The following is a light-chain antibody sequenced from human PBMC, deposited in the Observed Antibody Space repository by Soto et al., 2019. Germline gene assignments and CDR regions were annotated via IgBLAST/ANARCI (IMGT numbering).Light chain of an antibody. CDR2: KAS. V-gene: IGKV1-5*03. Sequence: IRMTQSPSTPSTYVGARVTITCRASQTISSWLAWYQQKPGKAPKLLIYKASSLETGVPSRFSGSGSGTEFTLTISGLQPDDFASYYCQQYNNDCPLTFGGGTKVDIK. J-gene: IGKJ4*01. CDR3: QQYNNDCPLT. CDR1: QTISSW.